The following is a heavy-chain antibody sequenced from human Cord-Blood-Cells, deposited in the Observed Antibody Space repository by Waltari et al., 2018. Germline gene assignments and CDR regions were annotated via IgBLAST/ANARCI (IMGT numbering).Heavy chain of an antibody. CDR2: FDPEDGET. V-gene: IGHV1-24*01. CDR3: ATAYYYGSGSYYNFDY. J-gene: IGHJ4*02. CDR1: GYTLTELS. Sequence: QVQLVQSGAEVKKPGASVKVSCKVSGYTLTELSMHWVRQAPGQGLEWMGGFDPEDGETIYAQKFQGRVTMTEDTSTDTAYMELSSLRSEDTAVYYCATAYYYGSGSYYNFDYWGQGTLVTVSS. D-gene: IGHD3-10*01.